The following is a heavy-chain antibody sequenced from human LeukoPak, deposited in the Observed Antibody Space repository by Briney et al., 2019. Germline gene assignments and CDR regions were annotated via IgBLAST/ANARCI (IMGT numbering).Heavy chain of an antibody. V-gene: IGHV4-4*07. CDR2: IHASGST. Sequence: SETLSLTCTISSGSISTYYWSWIRQPAGKGLERIGRIHASGSTNYNPSLKYRVTISVDNSKNQFSLNLSSVTAADTAVYYCARGLVGTTGEQNWFNPWGQGTLVTVSS. D-gene: IGHD1-26*01. CDR3: ARGLVGTTGEQNWFNP. CDR1: SGSISTYY. J-gene: IGHJ5*02.